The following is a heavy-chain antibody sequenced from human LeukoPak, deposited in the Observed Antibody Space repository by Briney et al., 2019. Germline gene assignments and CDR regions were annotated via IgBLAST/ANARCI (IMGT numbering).Heavy chain of an antibody. V-gene: IGHV4-34*01. J-gene: IGHJ4*02. Sequence: SETLSLTCAVYGGPFSGYYWSWIRQPPGKGLEWIGEINHSGSTNYNPSLKSRVTISVDTSKNQFSLKLSSVTAADTTVYYCARQFVYDSSGYQGFDYWGQGILVTVSS. CDR1: GGPFSGYY. CDR2: INHSGST. CDR3: ARQFVYDSSGYQGFDY. D-gene: IGHD3-22*01.